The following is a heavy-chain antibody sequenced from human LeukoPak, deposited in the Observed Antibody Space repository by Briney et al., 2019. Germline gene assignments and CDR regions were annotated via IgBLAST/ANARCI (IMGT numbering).Heavy chain of an antibody. V-gene: IGHV3-23*01. CDR1: GFTFTSYA. CDR2: ISGSGGST. J-gene: IGHJ3*02. Sequence: GGSLRLSCAASGFTFTSYAMTCARQAPGKGLEWVSRISGSGGSTYADSVKGRFTISRDNSKNTLDLEMNSLRAGDTAVYYCARARLLLSGAFDIWGQGTMVTVSS. D-gene: IGHD3-22*01. CDR3: ARARLLLSGAFDI.